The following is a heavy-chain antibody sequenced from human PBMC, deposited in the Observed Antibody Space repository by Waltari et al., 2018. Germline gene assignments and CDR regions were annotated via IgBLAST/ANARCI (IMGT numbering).Heavy chain of an antibody. CDR3: ASCSSTSCRG. J-gene: IGHJ4*02. CDR1: GFTFSSSW. V-gene: IGHV3-74*01. D-gene: IGHD2-2*01. Sequence: EVQLMESGGGLVQPGGSLRLSCAASGFTFSSSWLHWVRQVPGKGLVWVSRIHSDGGSTNYADSVKGRFTISRDNAKNTLYLQMNSLRAEDTAVYYCASCSSTSCRGWGQGTLVTVSS. CDR2: IHSDGGST.